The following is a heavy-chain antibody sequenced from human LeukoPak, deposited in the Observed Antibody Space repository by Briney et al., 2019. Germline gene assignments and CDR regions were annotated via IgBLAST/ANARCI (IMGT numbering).Heavy chain of an antibody. D-gene: IGHD1-26*01. CDR1: GYTFTSYY. Sequence: GASVKVSCKASGYTFTSYYMHWVRQAPGQGLEWMGIINPSGGSTSYAQKFQGRVTMTRDTSTSTVYMELSSLRSEDTAVYYCARELLTEVGATRAEYFQHCGQGTLVTVSS. CDR3: ARELLTEVGATRAEYFQH. V-gene: IGHV1-46*01. J-gene: IGHJ1*01. CDR2: INPSGGST.